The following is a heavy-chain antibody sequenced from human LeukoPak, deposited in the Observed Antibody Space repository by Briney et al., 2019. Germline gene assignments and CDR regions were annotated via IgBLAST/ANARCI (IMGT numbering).Heavy chain of an antibody. CDR3: ARHIGGGIEDMDV. Sequence: PSETLPLTCTVSGGSIGTYYWSWVRQSPGTGLEWIGYIYVTGTRYNPYLQSRVTISVDRSRSQFFLKMTSVTAADTAVYYCARHIGGGIEDMDVWGRGTKVTVSS. D-gene: IGHD3-16*02. J-gene: IGHJ6*03. V-gene: IGHV4-59*08. CDR1: GGSIGTYY. CDR2: IYVTGT.